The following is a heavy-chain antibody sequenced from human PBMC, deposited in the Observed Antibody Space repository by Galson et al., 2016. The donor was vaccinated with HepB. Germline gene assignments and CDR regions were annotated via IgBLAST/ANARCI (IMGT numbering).Heavy chain of an antibody. CDR1: GFTFTTYA. D-gene: IGHD6-13*01. CDR3: SIAAAGTLNYYQALDV. CDR2: ISHGGNNK. V-gene: IGHV3-30-3*01. J-gene: IGHJ6*02. Sequence: SLRLSCAASGFTFTTYALHWVRQAPGKGLEWVSFISHGGNNKYYADCVRGRFTISRDNSKKTLYLQMNTLRPEDTAVYFCSIAAAGTLNYYQALDVWGQGTTVTVSS.